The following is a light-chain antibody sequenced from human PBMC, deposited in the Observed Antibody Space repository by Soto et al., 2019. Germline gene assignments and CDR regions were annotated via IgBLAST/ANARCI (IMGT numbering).Light chain of an antibody. CDR1: QSVSSTY. CDR2: GAS. Sequence: EIVLTQSPGTLSLSPGERATLSCRASQSVSSTYLAWYQQKPGQAPRLLIYGASSRATGIPDRFSGSGSGTDFTLTISRLEPEDIAVYYCQQCGSSPGTFGHGTKVEIK. CDR3: QQCGSSPGT. V-gene: IGKV3-20*01. J-gene: IGKJ1*01.